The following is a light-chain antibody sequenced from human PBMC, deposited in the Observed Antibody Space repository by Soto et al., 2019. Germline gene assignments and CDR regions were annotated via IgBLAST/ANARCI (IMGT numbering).Light chain of an antibody. CDR1: QGISNS. J-gene: IGKJ1*01. V-gene: IGKV1-27*01. Sequence: DIQMTQSPSSLSASVGDRVTITCRASQGISNSLAWYQQKPGNVPKLLIYAASTLQSGVPSRFSGSGSGTAFTLTISGLQPEDVATYYCQKYNSAPWTFGQGTKVDIK. CDR2: AAS. CDR3: QKYNSAPWT.